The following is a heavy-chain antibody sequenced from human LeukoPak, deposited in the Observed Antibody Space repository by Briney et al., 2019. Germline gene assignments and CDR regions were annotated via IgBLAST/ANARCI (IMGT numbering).Heavy chain of an antibody. Sequence: PGGSLRLSCAASGFTFSSYAMSWVRQAPGKGLEWVSTISGSGGSTYYRDSVRGRFTISRDNSKNTLYLQMNSLGAEDTAVYYCVLFLRYVDYWGQGTLVTVSS. CDR1: GFTFSSYA. V-gene: IGHV3-23*01. D-gene: IGHD2-21*01. J-gene: IGHJ4*02. CDR3: VLFLRYVDY. CDR2: ISGSGGST.